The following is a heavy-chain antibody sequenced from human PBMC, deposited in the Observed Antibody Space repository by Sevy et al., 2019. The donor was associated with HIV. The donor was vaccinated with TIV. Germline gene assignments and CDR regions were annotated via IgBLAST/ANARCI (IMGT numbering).Heavy chain of an antibody. CDR1: GYTFTSNG. Sequence: ASVKVSCRASGYTFTSNGIAWVRQAPGQGLEWMGWINTNNGNANYAQKYQGRVTMTTDTSTSTGYMELRSLRSDDTARYYCARDRGYCSGGSCYIQQWGQGTLVTVSS. V-gene: IGHV1-18*01. J-gene: IGHJ1*01. CDR2: INTNNGNA. D-gene: IGHD2-15*01. CDR3: ARDRGYCSGGSCYIQQ.